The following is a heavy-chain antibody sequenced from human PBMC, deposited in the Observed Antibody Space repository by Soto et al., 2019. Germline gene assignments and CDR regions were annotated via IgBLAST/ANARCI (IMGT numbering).Heavy chain of an antibody. CDR1: GGSISSYY. V-gene: IGHV4-59*01. J-gene: IGHJ5*02. CDR2: IYYSGST. CDR3: ARDNRLRGLTQYGWFDP. Sequence: PSGTLSLTCTVSGGSISSYYWSWIRQPPGKGLEWIGYIYYSGSTNYNPSLKSRVTISVDTSKNQFSLKLSSVTAADTAVYYCARDNRLRGLTQYGWFDPWGQGTLVTVSS. D-gene: IGHD3-10*01.